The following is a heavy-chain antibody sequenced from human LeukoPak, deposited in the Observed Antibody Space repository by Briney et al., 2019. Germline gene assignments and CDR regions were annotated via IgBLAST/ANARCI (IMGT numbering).Heavy chain of an antibody. CDR2: IIPIFGTA. V-gene: IGHV1-69*06. CDR3: ARAPGGSSGWYNYYYYYMDV. CDR1: VGTFIIYA. Sequence: ASVTVSCKASVGTFIIYAISWVRQAPGQGLEWMGRIIPIFGTANYAQKFQGRVTITADKSTSTAYMELSSLRSEDTAVYYCARAPGGSSGWYNYYYYYMDVWGKGTTVTVSS. D-gene: IGHD6-19*01. J-gene: IGHJ6*03.